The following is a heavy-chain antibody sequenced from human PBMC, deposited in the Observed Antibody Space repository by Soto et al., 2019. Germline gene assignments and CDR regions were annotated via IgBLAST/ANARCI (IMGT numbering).Heavy chain of an antibody. CDR3: AKADGEQWLIPHLDN. D-gene: IGHD6-19*01. V-gene: IGHV3-23*01. J-gene: IGHJ4*02. CDR1: GFNFKKFA. Sequence: EVQLLESGGGVVQPGGSLRLSCEASGFNFKKFAMGWVHQAPGEGLEWVSGISCCGGSTSYADSVKGRFSLARDDSKNTLSLQLNSLRVEDTARYYCAKADGEQWLIPHLDNWGQGTLVTVS. CDR2: ISCCGGST.